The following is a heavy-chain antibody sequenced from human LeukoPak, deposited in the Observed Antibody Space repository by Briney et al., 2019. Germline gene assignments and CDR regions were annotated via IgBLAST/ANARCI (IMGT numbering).Heavy chain of an antibody. D-gene: IGHD3-3*01. CDR1: GFTFSSYW. Sequence: PGGSLRLSCAASGFTFSSYWMSWVRQAPGKGLEWVASIKQDGSEKHYVDSVKGRFTISRDNAKNSLYLQVNSLRAEDTAVYYCARDRRYDFWSGNNWFDPWGQGTQVTVSS. CDR3: ARDRRYDFWSGNNWFDP. V-gene: IGHV3-7*03. CDR2: IKQDGSEK. J-gene: IGHJ5*02.